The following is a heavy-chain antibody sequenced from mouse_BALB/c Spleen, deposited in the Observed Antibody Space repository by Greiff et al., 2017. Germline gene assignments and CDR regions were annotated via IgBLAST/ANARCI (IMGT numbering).Heavy chain of an antibody. D-gene: IGHD1-1*01. CDR1: GFTFSSYG. CDR2: ISSGGSYT. V-gene: IGHV5-6*01. J-gene: IGHJ4*01. Sequence: EVHLVESGGDLVKPGGSLKLSCAASGFTFSSYGMSWVRQTPDKRLEWVATISSGGSYTYYPDSVKGRFTISRDNAKNTLYLQMSSLKSEDTAMYYCARREITTVVGAMDYWGQGTSVTVSS. CDR3: ARREITTVVGAMDY.